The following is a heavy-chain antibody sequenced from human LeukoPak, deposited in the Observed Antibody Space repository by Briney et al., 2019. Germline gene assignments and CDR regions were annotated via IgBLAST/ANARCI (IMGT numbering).Heavy chain of an antibody. CDR1: GFTFSRYG. CDR2: TWFDGSNQ. D-gene: IGHD3-10*01. J-gene: IGHJ4*02. CDR3: AKDSNGDHGGVAY. V-gene: IGHV3-33*06. Sequence: GGSLRLSCAASGFTFSRYGMHWVLQAPGKGLEGVAITWFDGSNQYYADSVKGRFTISRDNSKNTMYLQMNSLRAEDTAVYYCAKDSNGDHGGVAYWGQGTLVTVSS.